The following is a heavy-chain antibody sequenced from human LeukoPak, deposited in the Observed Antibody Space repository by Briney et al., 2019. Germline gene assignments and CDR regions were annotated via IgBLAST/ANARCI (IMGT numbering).Heavy chain of an antibody. CDR2: ISGSGGST. J-gene: IGHJ4*02. D-gene: IGHD2-2*01. V-gene: IGHV3-23*01. Sequence: PGGSLRLSCAASGSTFSSYAMSWVRQAPGKGLEWVSAISGSGGSTYYADSVKGRFTISRDNSKNTLYLQMNSLRAEDTAVYYCAKDQRVVKPTKASDYWGQGTLVTVSS. CDR3: AKDQRVVKPTKASDY. CDR1: GSTFSSYA.